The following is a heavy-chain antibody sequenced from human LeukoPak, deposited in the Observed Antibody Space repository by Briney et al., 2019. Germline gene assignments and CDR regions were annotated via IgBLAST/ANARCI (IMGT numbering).Heavy chain of an antibody. D-gene: IGHD2-2*01. J-gene: IGHJ4*02. CDR2: IKQDGSEK. CDR3: ARVRALGTSCFDY. V-gene: IGHV3-7*04. CDR1: GFTFSSYG. Sequence: GGSLRLSCAASGFTFSSYGMHWVRQAPGKGLEWVANIKQDGSEKYYVDSVKGRFTISRDNAKNSLYLQMNSLRAEDTAVYYCARVRALGTSCFDYRGQGTLVTVSS.